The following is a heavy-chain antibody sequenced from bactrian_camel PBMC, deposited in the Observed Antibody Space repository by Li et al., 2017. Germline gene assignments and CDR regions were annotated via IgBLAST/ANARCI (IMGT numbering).Heavy chain of an antibody. CDR3: AARTDWVPTCEKADGYNV. Sequence: HVQLVESGGASVQSGGSLRLSCAASGYTTAVYSMAWFRQAPGKEREAVATFYTGAGSTYYAASVKGRFTISQDNAKNTLYLQMNSLKPEDTAMYYCAARTDWVPTCEKADGYNVWGQGTQVTVS. CDR2: FYTGAGST. CDR1: GYTTAVYS. V-gene: IGHV3S54*01. D-gene: IGHD5*01. J-gene: IGHJ4*01.